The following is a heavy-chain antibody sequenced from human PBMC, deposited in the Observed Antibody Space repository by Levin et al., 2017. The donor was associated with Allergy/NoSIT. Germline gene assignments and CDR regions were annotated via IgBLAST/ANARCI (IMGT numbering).Heavy chain of an antibody. CDR1: GFTFNNYA. J-gene: IGHJ4*02. V-gene: IGHV3-23*01. D-gene: IGHD4-23*01. CDR2: ITNSGRT. Sequence: PGGSLRLSCAASGFTFNNYAMSWVRQAPGKGLEWVSAITNSGRTYYADSVKGRFTVSRDNSKNTLYLQMNSLRADDTAVYYCAKEMTAVVPVFDYWRQGTLVTVSS. CDR3: AKEMTAVVPVFDY.